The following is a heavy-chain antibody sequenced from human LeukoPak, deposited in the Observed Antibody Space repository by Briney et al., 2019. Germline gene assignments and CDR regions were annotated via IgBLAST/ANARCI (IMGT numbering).Heavy chain of an antibody. Sequence: RATVKVSCKASGYTFTSYAMNWVRQAPGQGLEWMGIINPSGGSTSYAQKFQGRVTMTRDMSTSTVYMELSSLRSEDTAVYYCAREGGGYSYGYDYWGQGTLVTVSS. J-gene: IGHJ4*02. D-gene: IGHD5-18*01. CDR1: GYTFTSYA. V-gene: IGHV1-46*01. CDR3: AREGGGYSYGYDY. CDR2: INPSGGST.